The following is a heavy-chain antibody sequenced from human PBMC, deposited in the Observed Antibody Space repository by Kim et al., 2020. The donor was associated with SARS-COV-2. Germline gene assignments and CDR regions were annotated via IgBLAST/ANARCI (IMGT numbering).Heavy chain of an antibody. V-gene: IGHV1-69*11. Sequence: SVKVSCKASRGTFSSYSLSWVRQAPGQGLEWMGKIIPILGTTKYALKFQDRVTITADASTSSAYLQLSSLRPEDTAVYFCASPSGSGSIRNLFVWGQGTTVTVSS. J-gene: IGHJ6*02. CDR2: IIPILGTT. CDR3: ASPSGSGSIRNLFV. CDR1: RGTFSSYS. D-gene: IGHD3-10*01.